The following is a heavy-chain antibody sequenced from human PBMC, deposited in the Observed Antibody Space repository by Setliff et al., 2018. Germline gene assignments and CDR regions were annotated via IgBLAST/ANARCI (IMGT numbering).Heavy chain of an antibody. CDR3: TTDRGSSWYVIRDFDY. CDR1: GFTFSNSW. D-gene: IGHD6-13*01. V-gene: IGHV3-15*01. CDR2: IKRITDSGTT. Sequence: GGSLRLSCTASGFTFSNSWMSWVRQAPGKGLEWGGRIKRITDSGTTDHAAPVKGRFTITRNDSKNTLYLQMNSLKTEDTAVYYYTTDRGSSWYVIRDFDYWGQGTLVTVSS. J-gene: IGHJ4*02.